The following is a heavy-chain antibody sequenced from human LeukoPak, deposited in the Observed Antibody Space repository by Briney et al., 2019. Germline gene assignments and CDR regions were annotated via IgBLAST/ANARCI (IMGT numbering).Heavy chain of an antibody. Sequence: ASVKVSCKASGNTFTGYYMHWVRQAPGQGLEWMGWINPNSGGTNYAQKFQGRVTMTRDTSISTAYMELSRLRSDDTAVYYCARGTRTGLRGNWNALWYWGQGTLVTVSS. D-gene: IGHD1-1*01. CDR3: ARGTRTGLRGNWNALWY. CDR2: INPNSGGT. J-gene: IGHJ4*02. V-gene: IGHV1-2*02. CDR1: GNTFTGYY.